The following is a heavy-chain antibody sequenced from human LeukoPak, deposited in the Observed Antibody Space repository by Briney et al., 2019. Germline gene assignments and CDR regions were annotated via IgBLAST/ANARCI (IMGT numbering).Heavy chain of an antibody. Sequence: GGSLRLSCAASGFTFSSYGMHWVRQAPGKGLEWVAVIWYDGSNKYYADSVKGRFTISRDNSKNTLYLQMNSLRAEDTAVYYCAKGGGIATYYSDYWGQGTLVTVSS. J-gene: IGHJ4*02. CDR2: IWYDGSNK. CDR1: GFTFSSYG. D-gene: IGHD5-24*01. CDR3: AKGGGIATYYSDY. V-gene: IGHV3-33*06.